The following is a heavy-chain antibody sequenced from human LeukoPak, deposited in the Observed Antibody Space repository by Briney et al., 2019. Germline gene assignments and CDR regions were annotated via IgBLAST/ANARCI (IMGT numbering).Heavy chain of an antibody. V-gene: IGHV3-21*01. D-gene: IGHD4-17*01. J-gene: IGHJ3*02. Sequence: GGSLRLSCAASGFTFSSYSMNWVRQAPGKGLEWVSSISSSSSYIYYADSVKGRFTISRDNAKNSLYLQMNSLRAEDTAVYYCASLRGDYGDLPLDDAFDIWGQGTMVTVSS. CDR1: GFTFSSYS. CDR3: ASLRGDYGDLPLDDAFDI. CDR2: ISSSSSYI.